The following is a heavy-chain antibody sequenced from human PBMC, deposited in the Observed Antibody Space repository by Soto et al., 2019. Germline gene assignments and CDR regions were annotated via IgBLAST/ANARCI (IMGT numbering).Heavy chain of an antibody. CDR2: IMPIFATP. CDR3: VREVSNSRFDS. Sequence: QVQLEQSGAEVKKPGSSVKVSCKTSGGTFSSYRISWVRQAPGQGLEWMGGIMPIFATPKYAQRFQGRVTISADESTSTAYMELRSLTSDDTAVHYCVREVSNSRFDSWGQGTLVNVSS. V-gene: IGHV1-69*01. D-gene: IGHD4-4*01. CDR1: GGTFSSYR. J-gene: IGHJ4*02.